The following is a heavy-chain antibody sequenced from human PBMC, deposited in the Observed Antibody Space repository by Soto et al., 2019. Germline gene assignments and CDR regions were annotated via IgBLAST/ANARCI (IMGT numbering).Heavy chain of an antibody. D-gene: IGHD3-16*01. CDR2: IYWDDYK. J-gene: IGHJ4*02. Sequence: QITLKESGPALVKPTQTLTLTCTFSGFSLSTSGVGVGWIRQPPGEALEWLALIYWDDYKHFSPSLESRLTITKDTSKNQVVLTMTNMDPVDTATYYRVPKGGGDRILDYWGQGTLVTVSS. CDR1: GFSLSTSGVG. CDR3: VPKGGGDRILDY. V-gene: IGHV2-5*02.